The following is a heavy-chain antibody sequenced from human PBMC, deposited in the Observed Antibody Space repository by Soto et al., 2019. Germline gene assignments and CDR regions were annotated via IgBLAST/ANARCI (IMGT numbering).Heavy chain of an antibody. CDR3: ARDKSSSGWEFDY. Sequence: GGSLRLSCAASGFTFSSYAMHWVRQAPGKGLEWVAVISYDGSNKYYADSVKGRFTISRDNSKNTLYLQMNSLRAEDTAVYYCARDKSSSGWEFDYWGQGTLVTVSS. D-gene: IGHD6-19*01. CDR2: ISYDGSNK. J-gene: IGHJ4*02. V-gene: IGHV3-30-3*01. CDR1: GFTFSSYA.